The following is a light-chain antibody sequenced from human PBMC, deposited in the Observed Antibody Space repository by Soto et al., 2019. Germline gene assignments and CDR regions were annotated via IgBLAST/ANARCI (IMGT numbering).Light chain of an antibody. CDR3: SSYAGSSNFGV. CDR1: SSDVGVYNY. Sequence: QSVLTQPPSASGSPGQSVTISCTGTSSDVGVYNYVSWYQQHPGKAPKLMIYEVNKRPSGVPDRFSGSKSGNTASLTVSGLQAEDEADYYCSSYAGSSNFGVFGTGTKVTVL. V-gene: IGLV2-8*01. J-gene: IGLJ1*01. CDR2: EVN.